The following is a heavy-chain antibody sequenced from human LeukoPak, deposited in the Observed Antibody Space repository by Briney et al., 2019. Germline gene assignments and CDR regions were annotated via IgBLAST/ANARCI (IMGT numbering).Heavy chain of an antibody. V-gene: IGHV4-34*01. D-gene: IGHD1-26*01. J-gene: IGHJ6*03. CDR1: GGSFSGYY. Sequence: SETLSLTCAVYGGSFSGYYWSWIRQPPGKGLEWIGEINHSGSTNYNPSLKSRVTISVDTSKNQFSLKLSSVTAADTAVYYCARDWYSGSYWDYYYYMDVWGKGTTVTVSS. CDR2: INHSGST. CDR3: ARDWYSGSYWDYYYYMDV.